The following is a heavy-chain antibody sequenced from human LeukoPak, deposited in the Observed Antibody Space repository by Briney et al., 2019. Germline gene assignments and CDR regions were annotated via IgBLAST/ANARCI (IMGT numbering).Heavy chain of an antibody. CDR2: IYYSGST. V-gene: IGHV4-59*08. D-gene: IGHD3-9*01. CDR1: GGSISSYY. Sequence: SETLSLTCTVSGGSISSYYWSWIRQPPGKGLEWIGYIYYSGSTNYNPSLKSRVTISVDTSKNQFPLKLSSVTAADTAVYYCASTDILTGYYTQPSYYFDYWGQGTLVTVSS. CDR3: ASTDILTGYYTQPSYYFDY. J-gene: IGHJ4*02.